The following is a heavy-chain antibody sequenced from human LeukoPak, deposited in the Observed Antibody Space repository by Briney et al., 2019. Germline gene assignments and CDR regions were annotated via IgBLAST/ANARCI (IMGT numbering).Heavy chain of an antibody. CDR2: IDSSGRS. CDR3: ARVDCRSTKCYTGDYYFDL. J-gene: IGHJ2*01. CDR1: GDSMNRYY. D-gene: IGHD2-2*02. Sequence: PSETLSLTCSVSGDSMNRYYWSWIRQPAGKELEWIGRIDSSGRSNYNPSLKSRLTMSVDMSTNQFSLRLNSVTAADTAVYYCARVDCRSTKCYTGDYYFDLWGRGTLVTVSS. V-gene: IGHV4-4*07.